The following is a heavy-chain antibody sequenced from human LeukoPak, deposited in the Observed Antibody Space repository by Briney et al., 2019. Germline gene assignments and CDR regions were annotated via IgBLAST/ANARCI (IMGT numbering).Heavy chain of an antibody. Sequence: ASVKVSCKASGYTFTSYYMHWVRQAPGQGLEWMGIINPSGGSTSYAQKFQGRVTMTRDMSTSTDYMELSSLRSEDTAVYYCSVAGTDDAFDIWGQGTMVTVSS. CDR1: GYTFTSYY. CDR3: SVAGTDDAFDI. CDR2: INPSGGST. V-gene: IGHV1-46*01. J-gene: IGHJ3*02. D-gene: IGHD6-19*01.